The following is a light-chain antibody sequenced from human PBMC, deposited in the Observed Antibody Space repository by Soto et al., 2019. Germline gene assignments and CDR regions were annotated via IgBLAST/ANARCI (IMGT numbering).Light chain of an antibody. Sequence: DVVMTQSPLALPVTLGQPASISCRSIQSLVHSDGIAYFSWFQQRPGRSPRRLVYKVSNRDSGVPARFSGSGSGTDFALKISRVEAEDVGVYYCKQGTHWPITFGQGTRLEIK. V-gene: IGKV2-30*02. J-gene: IGKJ5*01. CDR2: KVS. CDR3: KQGTHWPIT. CDR1: QSLVHSDGIAY.